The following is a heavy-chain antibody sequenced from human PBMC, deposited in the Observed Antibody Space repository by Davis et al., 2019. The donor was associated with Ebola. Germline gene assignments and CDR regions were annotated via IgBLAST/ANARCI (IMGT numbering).Heavy chain of an antibody. J-gene: IGHJ6*04. V-gene: IGHV1-2*06. CDR2: INPNSGGT. D-gene: IGHD3/OR15-3a*01. CDR1: GYTFTGYY. CDR3: ARGGTRSQALYYYGMDV. Sequence: ASVKVSCKASGYTFTGYYMHWVRQAPGQGLEWMGRINPNSGGTNYAQKFQGRVTMTRDTSISTAYMELSRLRSDDTAVYYCARGGTRSQALYYYGMDVWGKGTTVTVSS.